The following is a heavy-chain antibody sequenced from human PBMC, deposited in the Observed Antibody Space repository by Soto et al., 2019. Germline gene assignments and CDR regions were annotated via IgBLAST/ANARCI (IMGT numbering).Heavy chain of an antibody. D-gene: IGHD5-12*01. CDR1: GFTFSSYA. CDR2: ISYDGSKK. Sequence: GGSLRLSCAASGFTFSSYAMHWVRQAPGKGLEWVAVISYDGSKKYYADSVKGRLTISRDNSKNTLYLQMNSLRAEDTAVYYCARVSGYDSDYYYGMDVWGQGTTVTVSS. CDR3: ARVSGYDSDYYYGMDV. J-gene: IGHJ6*02. V-gene: IGHV3-30-3*01.